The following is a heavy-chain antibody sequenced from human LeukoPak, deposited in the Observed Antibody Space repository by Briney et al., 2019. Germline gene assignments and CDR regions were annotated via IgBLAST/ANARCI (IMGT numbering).Heavy chain of an antibody. J-gene: IGHJ3*02. CDR2: IIPIFGTA. Sequence: SVTVSYKASGGTFIIYAISWVRQAPGQGGEWMGGIIPIFGTANYAQKFQGRVTITTDESTSTAYMELSSLRSEDTAVYYCARDGGYYYDSSGYAAFDIWGQGTMVTVSS. CDR1: GGTFIIYA. CDR3: ARDGGYYYDSSGYAAFDI. V-gene: IGHV1-69*05. D-gene: IGHD3-22*01.